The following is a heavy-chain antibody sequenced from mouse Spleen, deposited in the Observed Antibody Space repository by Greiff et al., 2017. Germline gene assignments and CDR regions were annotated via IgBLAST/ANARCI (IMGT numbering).Heavy chain of an antibody. D-gene: IGHD6-1*01. J-gene: IGHJ2*01. Sequence: EVKLVESGGGLVKPGGSLKLSCAASGFTFNDYGMHWVRQAPEKGLEWVAYISSGSSTIYYADTVKGRFTISRDNAKNTLFLQMTSLRSEDTAMYYCARTTLDYWGQGTTLTVSS. CDR1: GFTFNDYG. CDR2: ISSGSSTI. CDR3: ARTTLDY. V-gene: IGHV5-17*01.